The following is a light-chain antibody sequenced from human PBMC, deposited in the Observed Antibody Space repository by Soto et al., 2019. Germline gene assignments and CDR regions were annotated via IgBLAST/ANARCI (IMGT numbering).Light chain of an antibody. CDR3: QLWDVGSDHYV. Sequence: SYELTQSPSVSLAPGETARISCEGNNIGDKLVHWYQQRPGQAPVLVIYFDSERPSGITERFSGSNSGNTATLIITRVEAGDEADYYCQLWDVGSDHYVFGSGTKLTVL. J-gene: IGLJ1*01. CDR1: NIGDKL. V-gene: IGLV3-21*04. CDR2: FDS.